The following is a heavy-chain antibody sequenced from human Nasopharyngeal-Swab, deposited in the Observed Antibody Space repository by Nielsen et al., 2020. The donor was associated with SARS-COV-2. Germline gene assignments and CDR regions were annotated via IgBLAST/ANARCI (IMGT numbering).Heavy chain of an antibody. CDR2: IKQDGSEK. V-gene: IGHV3-7*01. Sequence: GESLKISCAASGFTFSCYWMSWVRQAPGTGLEWVANIKQDGSEKYYVDSVKGRFTISRDNPKNSPFLQMNSLRAGDTALYYCARDFSAPLLAFYYYYGMDVWGQGTTVTVSS. CDR1: GFTFSCYW. CDR3: ARDFSAPLLAFYYYYGMDV. J-gene: IGHJ6*02. D-gene: IGHD2-15*01.